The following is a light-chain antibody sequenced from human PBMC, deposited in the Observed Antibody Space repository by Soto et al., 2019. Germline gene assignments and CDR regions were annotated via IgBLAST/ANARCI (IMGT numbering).Light chain of an antibody. Sequence: QSALTQPASVSGSPGQSITISCTGTSSDVGGYNYVSWYQQHPGKAPKLMIYDVSNRPSGVSNRFSGSKSGNTASLTISGLQAEDEADYYCSSYTSSSRAEVFGTGTKVTVL. CDR2: DVS. J-gene: IGLJ1*01. V-gene: IGLV2-14*01. CDR1: SSDVGGYNY. CDR3: SSYTSSSRAEV.